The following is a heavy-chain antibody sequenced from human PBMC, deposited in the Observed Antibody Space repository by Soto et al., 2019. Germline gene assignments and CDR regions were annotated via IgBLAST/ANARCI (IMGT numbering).Heavy chain of an antibody. Sequence: SETLSLTCTVSGGSISSGDYYWSWIRQPPGKGLEWIGYIYYSGSTYYNPSLKGRVTISVDTSKNQFSLKLSSVTAADTAVYYCPTDTYCSSTSCSTGEDYYYGIDVRGQGNTVTVSS. CDR2: IYYSGST. J-gene: IGHJ6*01. V-gene: IGHV4-30-4*01. CDR1: GGSISSGDYY. D-gene: IGHD2-2*02. CDR3: PTDTYCSSTSCSTGEDYYYGIDV.